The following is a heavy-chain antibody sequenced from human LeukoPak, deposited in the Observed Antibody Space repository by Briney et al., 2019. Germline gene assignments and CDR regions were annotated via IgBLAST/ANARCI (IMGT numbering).Heavy chain of an antibody. D-gene: IGHD3-22*01. J-gene: IGHJ3*02. V-gene: IGHV3-53*01. Sequence: GGSLRLSCAASGFTVSSNYMSWVRKAPGKGLEGVSVIYSGGSTYYADSVKGRFTISRDNSKNTLYLQMNSLRAEDTAVYYCARESYDSSGWEALVIWGQGTMVTVSS. CDR2: IYSGGST. CDR3: ARESYDSSGWEALVI. CDR1: GFTVSSNY.